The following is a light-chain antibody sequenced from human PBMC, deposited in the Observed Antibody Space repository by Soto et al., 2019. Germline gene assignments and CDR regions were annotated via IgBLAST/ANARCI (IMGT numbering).Light chain of an antibody. V-gene: IGLV1-40*01. Sequence: QSVLTQPPSVSGAPGQRVTISCTGSSSNIGSTYDVQWYQQLPGTAPKLLIHGNTARPSGVPDRFSGSKSGTSASLAITGLQADDEADYYCQSYDDSLSVHYVFGTGTKVTVL. J-gene: IGLJ1*01. CDR2: GNT. CDR1: SSNIGSTYD. CDR3: QSYDDSLSVHYV.